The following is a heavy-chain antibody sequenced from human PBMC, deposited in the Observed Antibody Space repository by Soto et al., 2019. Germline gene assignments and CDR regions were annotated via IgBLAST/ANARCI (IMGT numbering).Heavy chain of an antibody. CDR2: IYHNGSP. V-gene: IGHV4-4*02. D-gene: IGHD3-10*01. J-gene: IGHJ4*02. CDR3: ATGNVGELFHSPFDY. CDR1: GGSISSTNW. Sequence: PSETLSLTCVVSGGSISSTNWWTWVRQPPGKRLEWIGEIYHNGSPTYSPSLRGRATISVDKSNNQFSLRLRSVTAADTAVYYCATGNVGELFHSPFDYWGQGTLVTVSS.